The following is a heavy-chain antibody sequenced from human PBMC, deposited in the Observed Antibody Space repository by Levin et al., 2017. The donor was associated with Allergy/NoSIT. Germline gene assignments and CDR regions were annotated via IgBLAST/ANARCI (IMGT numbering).Heavy chain of an antibody. CDR2: IYYDGIT. V-gene: IGHV4-39*01. CDR3: ASNSGGHY. CDR1: GGSISISGNY. D-gene: IGHD1-26*01. Sequence: TLSLTCTVSGGSISISGNYWGWIRQPPGKGLEWIGSIYYDGITYYSPSLKSRVTMSIDTSKNQFSLRLSSVTAADTAMYYCASNSGGHYWGQGTLVTVSS. J-gene: IGHJ4*02.